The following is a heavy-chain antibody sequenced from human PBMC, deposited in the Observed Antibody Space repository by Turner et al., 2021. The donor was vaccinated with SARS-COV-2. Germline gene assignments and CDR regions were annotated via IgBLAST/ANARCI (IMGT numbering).Heavy chain of an antibody. D-gene: IGHD3-3*01. CDR2: ISPYNGHT. Sequence: QVQLVQSGAEVKKPGASVKDSCTASGYTCTSYGISWVRQAPGQGLEWMGWISPYNGHTNYARKLQGRVTMTTDTSTSTAYMELRSLRSDDTAGYYCAREDGTIFGVVTVRANYYGMDVWGQGTTVTVSS. V-gene: IGHV1-18*01. J-gene: IGHJ6*02. CDR3: AREDGTIFGVVTVRANYYGMDV. CDR1: GYTCTSYG.